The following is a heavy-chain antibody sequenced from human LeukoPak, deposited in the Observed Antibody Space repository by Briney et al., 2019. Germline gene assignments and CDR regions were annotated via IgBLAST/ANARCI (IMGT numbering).Heavy chain of an antibody. Sequence: PSETLSLTCTVSGGSISGSISSYYWNWIRQPPGKGLEWIGYIYYSGSTNYNPSLKSRVTISVDTSKNQFSLKLSSVTAADTAVYYCARDPGRSMVRGGGWFDPWGQGTLVTVSS. V-gene: IGHV4-61*01. CDR1: GGSISGSISSYY. CDR2: IYYSGST. J-gene: IGHJ5*02. CDR3: ARDPGRSMVRGGGWFDP. D-gene: IGHD3-10*01.